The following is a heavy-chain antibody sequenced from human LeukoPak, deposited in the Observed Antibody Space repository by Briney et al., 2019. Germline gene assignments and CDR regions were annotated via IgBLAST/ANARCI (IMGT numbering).Heavy chain of an antibody. V-gene: IGHV4-59*08. D-gene: IGHD4-11*01. CDR1: GGSINNYY. CDR2: IYYSGTT. CDR3: ARHDPSKNGAYDI. Sequence: SETLSLTCTVSGGSINNYYWSWIRQPPGKGPEWIGYIYYSGTTSYNPALTSRVTISIDTSKNQFSLKLTSVTAADTAVYYCARHDPSKNGAYDIWGQGAMVTVSS. J-gene: IGHJ3*02.